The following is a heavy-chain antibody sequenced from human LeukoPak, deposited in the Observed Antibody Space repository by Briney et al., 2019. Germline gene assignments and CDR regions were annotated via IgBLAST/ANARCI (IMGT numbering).Heavy chain of an antibody. J-gene: IGHJ3*02. CDR3: ARQSAAGTSLRLDI. CDR2: ISYSGST. D-gene: IGHD6-13*01. Sequence: PSETLSLTCTVSGGSIRSYYWSWIRQPPGKGLEWIGYISYSGSTNYTPSLKSRVTISVDTSKNQFSLKLSSVTAADTAVYYCARQSAAGTSLRLDIWGQGTMVTVSS. V-gene: IGHV4-59*08. CDR1: GGSIRSYY.